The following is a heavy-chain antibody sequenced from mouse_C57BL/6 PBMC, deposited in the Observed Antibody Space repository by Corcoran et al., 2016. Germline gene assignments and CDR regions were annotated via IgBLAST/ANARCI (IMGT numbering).Heavy chain of an antibody. Sequence: QVQLQQSGPELMKPGASVKISCKASGYSFTSYYSHWVKQRPGQGLEWIGWIYPGSGNTKYNEKFKGKATLTADTSSSTAYMQLSSLTSEDSAVYFCASYDYDYAMDYWGQGTSVTVS. CDR2: IYPGSGNT. CDR3: ASYDYDYAMDY. CDR1: GYSFTSYY. V-gene: IGHV1-66*01. D-gene: IGHD2-4*01. J-gene: IGHJ4*01.